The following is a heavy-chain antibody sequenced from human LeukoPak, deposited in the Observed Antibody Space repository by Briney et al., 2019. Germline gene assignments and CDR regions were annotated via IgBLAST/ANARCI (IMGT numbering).Heavy chain of an antibody. J-gene: IGHJ4*02. V-gene: IGHV3-43*01. CDR2: ISRDGFST. D-gene: IGHD3-10*01. CDR3: AKDSRRGGFFSD. CDR1: GFTFDDYT. Sequence: GGSLRLSCAASGFTFDDYTMHWVRQTPGKGLEWVSLISRDGFSTYYGDSAKGRFTISRDNSKNSLYLQMNSLTSEDTALYYCAKDSRRGGFFSDWGQGTLVTVSS.